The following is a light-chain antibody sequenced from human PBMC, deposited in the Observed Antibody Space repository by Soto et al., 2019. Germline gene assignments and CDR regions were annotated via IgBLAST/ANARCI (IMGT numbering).Light chain of an antibody. CDR3: NSYTSASTLV. V-gene: IGLV2-14*01. J-gene: IGLJ3*02. CDR2: EVR. CDR1: SSDIGGYNY. Sequence: QSALTQPASVSGSPGQSITISCTGTSSDIGGYNYVSWYQQHPGKAPKLMIFEVRNRPSGVSNRFSGSKSGNTASLTISGLQAEDEAVYSCNSYTSASTLVFGGGTKVTVL.